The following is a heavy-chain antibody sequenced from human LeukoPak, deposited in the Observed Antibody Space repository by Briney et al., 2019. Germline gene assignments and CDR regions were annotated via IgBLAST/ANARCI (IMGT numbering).Heavy chain of an antibody. D-gene: IGHD6-19*01. CDR2: VYYSGTT. CDR1: GDSITSGGFY. Sequence: SETLSLTCNVSGDSITSGGFYWAWIRQSPGKGLEWIGNVYYSGTTQYNPSLKGRVTISMDMSKNQFSLNLNSVSVTDTAVYYCAKDRNGWPTNFDSWGQGTLVTVSA. V-gene: IGHV4-39*07. CDR3: AKDRNGWPTNFDS. J-gene: IGHJ4*02.